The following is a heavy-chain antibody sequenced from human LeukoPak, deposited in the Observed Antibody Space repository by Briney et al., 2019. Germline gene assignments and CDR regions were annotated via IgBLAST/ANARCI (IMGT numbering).Heavy chain of an antibody. Sequence: PGMSLRLSCAASGFSLSNYGVHWVRQAPGKGLEWVTVIWYDGSNRYYADSVKGRITVSRDTSRNTLDLEINSLRGDDTAIYYCARGTGAKRYYFDLWGQGIMVTVSS. V-gene: IGHV3-33*01. CDR3: ARGTGAKRYYFDL. D-gene: IGHD2-2*01. CDR1: GFSLSNYG. J-gene: IGHJ4*02. CDR2: IWYDGSNR.